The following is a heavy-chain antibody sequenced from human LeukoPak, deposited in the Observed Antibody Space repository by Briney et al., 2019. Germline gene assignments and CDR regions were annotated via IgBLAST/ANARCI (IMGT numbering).Heavy chain of an antibody. CDR1: GGSISSSSYY. D-gene: IGHD2-15*01. CDR3: ARDRSYCSGGSCSLGRRAYYNYYYMDV. Sequence: NPSETLSLTCTVSGGSISSSSYYWGWIRQPPGKGLEWIGSIYYSGSTYYNPSLKSRVTMSVDTSKNQFSLKLSSVTAADTAVYYCARDRSYCSGGSCSLGRRAYYNYYYMDVWGKGTTVTVSS. CDR2: IYYSGST. V-gene: IGHV4-39*07. J-gene: IGHJ6*03.